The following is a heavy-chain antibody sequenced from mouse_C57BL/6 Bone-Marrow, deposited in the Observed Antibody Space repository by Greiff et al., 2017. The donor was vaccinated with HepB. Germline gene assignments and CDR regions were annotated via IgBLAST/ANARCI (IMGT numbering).Heavy chain of an antibody. J-gene: IGHJ3*01. CDR3: GRGPYDYGSPAWFAY. CDR2: INPNNGGT. CDR1: GYTFTDYN. V-gene: IGHV1-18*01. Sequence: EVKLEESGPELVKPGASVKIPCKASGYTFTDYNMDWVKQSHGKSLEWIGAINPNNGGTIYNQKFKGKATLTVDKSSSTAYMEHRSLTSEDTAVYYCGRGPYDYGSPAWFAYWGQGTLVTVSA. D-gene: IGHD1-1*01.